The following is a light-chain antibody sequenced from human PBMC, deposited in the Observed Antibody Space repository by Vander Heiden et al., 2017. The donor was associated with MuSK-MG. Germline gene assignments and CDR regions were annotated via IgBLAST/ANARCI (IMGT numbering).Light chain of an antibody. J-gene: IGLJ2*01. Sequence: SELTQDPAVSVASGQTVRITCLGDSLRSYYASWYQQKPGQAPVLVMYGKNNRPSGIPDRFSGSSSGNTASLTITGAQAEDEADYYCNSRDRSGDHLVFGGGTKLTVL. CDR1: SLRSYY. CDR3: NSRDRSGDHLV. CDR2: GKN. V-gene: IGLV3-19*01.